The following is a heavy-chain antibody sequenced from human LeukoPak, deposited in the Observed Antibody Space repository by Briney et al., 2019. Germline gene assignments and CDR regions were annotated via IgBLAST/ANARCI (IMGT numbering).Heavy chain of an antibody. CDR2: IKQDESEK. J-gene: IGHJ4*02. CDR3: VRDSQGDDFFLVSTY. D-gene: IGHD3-3*01. CDR1: GFTFSNYW. Sequence: GGSLRLSCAASGFTFSNYWMSWARQAPGKGREWLASIKQDESEKYYVDSVKGRFTIFRDDAKNSLDLQMNSLRVEDTAVYYCVRDSQGDDFFLVSTYWGQGTLVTVSS. V-gene: IGHV3-7*01.